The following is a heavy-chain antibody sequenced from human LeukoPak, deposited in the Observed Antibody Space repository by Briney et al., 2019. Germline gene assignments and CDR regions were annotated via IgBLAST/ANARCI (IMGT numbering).Heavy chain of an antibody. J-gene: IGHJ4*02. CDR2: INHSGST. V-gene: IGHV4-34*01. D-gene: IGHD3-10*01. CDR3: ARDTVYKYTDY. CDR1: GGSFSGYY. Sequence: SETLSLTCAVYGGSFSGYYWSWIRQPPGKGLEWIGEINHSGSTNYNPSLKSRVTISVDTSKNQFSLKLSSVTAADTAVYYCARDTVYKYTDYWGQGTLVTVSS.